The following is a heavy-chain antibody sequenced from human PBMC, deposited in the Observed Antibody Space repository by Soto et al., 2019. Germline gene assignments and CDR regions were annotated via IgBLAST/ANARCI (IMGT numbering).Heavy chain of an antibody. V-gene: IGHV4-4*02. Sequence: SETLSLTCAVSGGSISSSNWWSWIRQPPGKGLEWIGEINHSGSTNYNPSLKSRVTISVDTSKNQFSLKLSSVTAADTAVYYCARPQYSSSWPNWFDPWGQGTLVTVSS. CDR1: GGSISSSNW. J-gene: IGHJ5*02. D-gene: IGHD6-13*01. CDR3: ARPQYSSSWPNWFDP. CDR2: INHSGST.